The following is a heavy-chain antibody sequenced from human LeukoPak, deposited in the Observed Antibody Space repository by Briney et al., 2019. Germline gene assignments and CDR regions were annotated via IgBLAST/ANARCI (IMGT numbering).Heavy chain of an antibody. Sequence: GSSVKVSCKASGGSFSSYAISWVRQAPGQGLEWMGGIIPIFGTANYAQKFQGRVTITADESTSTAYMELSSLRSEDTAVYYCARPVITFFGVVYNAFNTGGQGQMVTVS. V-gene: IGHV1-69*01. CDR2: IIPIFGTA. D-gene: IGHD3-3*01. J-gene: IGHJ3*02. CDR1: GGSFSSYA. CDR3: ARPVITFFGVVYNAFNT.